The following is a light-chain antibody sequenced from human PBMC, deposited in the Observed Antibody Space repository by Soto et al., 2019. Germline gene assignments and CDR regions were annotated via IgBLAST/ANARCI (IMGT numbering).Light chain of an antibody. CDR2: DNR. J-gene: IGLJ1*01. Sequence: QSVLTQPPSVSGAPGQSVTISCTWSSSNIGAVYDVHWYQQLPGTAPKLLIYDNRNRPSGVPDRFSGSKSGTSASLAITGLQAEDEADYYCQSYDSSLSAYVFGTGTKVTVL. CDR1: SSNIGAVYD. V-gene: IGLV1-40*01. CDR3: QSYDSSLSAYV.